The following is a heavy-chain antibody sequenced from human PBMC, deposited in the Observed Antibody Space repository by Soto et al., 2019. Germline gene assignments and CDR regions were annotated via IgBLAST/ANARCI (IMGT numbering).Heavy chain of an antibody. D-gene: IGHD4-4*01. CDR3: AGWGGHDYNY. J-gene: IGHJ4*02. V-gene: IGHV3-7*03. Sequence: EVQLVQSGGGLVQPGGSLRLSCVGSGFTFTDFYMNWVRQAPGKGLEWVANIRPEGTETNYVESVKGPFTTSRDNAKNSLFLQMNSLRAADTAVYYCAGWGGHDYNYWGQGILVTVSS. CDR1: GFTFTDFY. CDR2: IRPEGTET.